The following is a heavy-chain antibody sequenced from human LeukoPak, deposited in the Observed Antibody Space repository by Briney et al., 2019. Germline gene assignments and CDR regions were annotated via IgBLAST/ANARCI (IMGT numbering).Heavy chain of an antibody. V-gene: IGHV4-34*01. D-gene: IGHD6-13*01. CDR1: GGSFSGYY. CDR2: INHSGST. CDR3: RQSSSWYSAFYF. J-gene: IGHJ3*01. Sequence: SETLSLTCAVYGGSFSGYYWSWIRQPPGKGLEWIGEINHSGSTNYNPSLKSRVTISVDTSKNQFSLKLSSVTAADTAVYYCRQSSSWYSAFYFWGQRTNGTGPS.